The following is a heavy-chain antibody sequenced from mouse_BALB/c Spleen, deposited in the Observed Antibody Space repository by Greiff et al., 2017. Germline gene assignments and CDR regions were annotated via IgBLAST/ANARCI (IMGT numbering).Heavy chain of an antibody. V-gene: IGHV14-3*02. CDR1: GFNIKDTY. CDR2: IDPANGNT. D-gene: IGHD1-1*01. CDR3: ASPLLLTRGY. J-gene: IGHJ2*01. Sequence: VQLQQSGAELVKPGASVKLSCTASGFNIKDTYMHWVKQRPEQGLEWIGRIDPANGNTKYDPKFQGKATITADTSSNTAYLQLSSLTSEDTAVYYCASPLLLTRGYWGQGTTLTVSS.